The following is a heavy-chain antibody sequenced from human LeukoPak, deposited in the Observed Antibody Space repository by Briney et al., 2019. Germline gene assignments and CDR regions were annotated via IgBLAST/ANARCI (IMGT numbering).Heavy chain of an antibody. CDR1: GYTFARDY. J-gene: IGHJ5*02. CDR3: ARGGYYDSSGSFDP. V-gene: IGHV1-46*01. Sequence: ASVKVSCKASGYTFARDYIHWVRHAPGQGLERMVIINPSGGSTRYAQKFQGRVTMTRDTSTSTVYMELSSLRSDDTAVYYCARGGYYDSSGSFDPWGQGTLVTVSS. CDR2: INPSGGST. D-gene: IGHD3-22*01.